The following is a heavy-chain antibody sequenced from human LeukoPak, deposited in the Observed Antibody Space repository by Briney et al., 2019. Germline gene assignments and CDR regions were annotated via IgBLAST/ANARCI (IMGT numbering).Heavy chain of an antibody. Sequence: SETLSLTCTVSGGSISSGSYYWSWIRQPAGKGLEWIGRIYTSGSTNYNPSLKSRVTISVDTSKNQFSLKLSSVTAADTAVYYCARAAQDYYDSSGYFHDAFDIWGQGTMVTVSS. CDR3: ARAAQDYYDSSGYFHDAFDI. J-gene: IGHJ3*02. CDR2: IYTSGST. CDR1: GGSISSGSYY. V-gene: IGHV4-61*02. D-gene: IGHD3-22*01.